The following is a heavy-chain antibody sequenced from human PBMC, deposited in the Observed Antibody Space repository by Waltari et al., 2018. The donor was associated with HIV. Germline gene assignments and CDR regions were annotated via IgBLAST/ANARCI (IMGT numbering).Heavy chain of an antibody. CDR1: GCTFSKSG. CDR2: IKADETER. V-gene: IGHV3-7*01. J-gene: IGHJ6*02. CDR3: VRTQIDPYYGMDV. D-gene: IGHD3-9*01. Sequence: EEQLVESGGNLVQPGGSLRLSCVASGCTFSKSGMLSVRRAPGKGLEWLGNIKADETERSYADSVRGRFTTSRDNSKNLLFLQMNNLRVEDTALYYCVRTQIDPYYGMDVWGHGTVVTVSS.